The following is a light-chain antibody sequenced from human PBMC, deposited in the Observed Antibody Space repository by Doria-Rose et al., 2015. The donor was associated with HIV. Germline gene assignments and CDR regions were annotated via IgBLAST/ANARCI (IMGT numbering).Light chain of an antibody. CDR3: QQRSKWLT. J-gene: IGKJ4*01. V-gene: IGKV3-11*01. Sequence: FSPGERATLSCRASPSVSSYLAWYQQKPGQAPRLLIYDASNRATGIPARFSGSGSGTDFTLTISSLGPEDFAVYYCQQRSKWLTVGGGTKVEIK. CDR2: DAS. CDR1: PSVSSY.